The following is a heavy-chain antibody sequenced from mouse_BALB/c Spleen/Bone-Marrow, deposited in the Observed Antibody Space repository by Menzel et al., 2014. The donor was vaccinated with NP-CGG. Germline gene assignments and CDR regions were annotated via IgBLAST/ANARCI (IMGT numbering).Heavy chain of an antibody. CDR3: TGRSLLSDYYSMDY. J-gene: IGHJ4*01. Sequence: VQLQQSGAELVKPGASVKLSCKASGYTFTSYYLYWVKQRPGQGLEWIGEINPSNGGTNFNERFKSKASLTVDKSSSTAYMQLNSLTSEDSAVYYCTGRSLLSDYYSMDYWGQGTSVTVSS. CDR1: GYTFTSYY. CDR2: INPSNGGT. V-gene: IGHV1S16*01. D-gene: IGHD2-10*01.